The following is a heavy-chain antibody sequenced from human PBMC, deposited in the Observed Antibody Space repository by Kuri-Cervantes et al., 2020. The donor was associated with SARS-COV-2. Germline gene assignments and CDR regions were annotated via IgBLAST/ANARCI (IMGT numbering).Heavy chain of an antibody. D-gene: IGHD3-3*01. CDR3: TRADFWSGYYEY. Sequence: GESLKISCAASGFTFSSYAMSWVRQAPGRGLEWVGFIRRKAYGGTTEYAASVKGRSTISRDDSKSIAYLQMNSLKTEDTAVYYCTRADFWSGYYEYWGQGTLVTVSS. J-gene: IGHJ4*02. V-gene: IGHV3-49*04. CDR1: GFTFSSYA. CDR2: IRRKAYGGTT.